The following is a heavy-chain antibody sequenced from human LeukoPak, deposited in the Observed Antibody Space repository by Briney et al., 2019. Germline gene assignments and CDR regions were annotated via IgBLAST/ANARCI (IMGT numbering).Heavy chain of an antibody. CDR2: ISSSSSYI. D-gene: IGHD3-3*01. CDR1: GFTFSSYS. CDR3: ARDLPPYDFWSGPSDDAFDI. Sequence: GGSLRLSCAASGFTFSSYSMNWVRQAPGKGLEWVSSISSSSSYIYYADSVKGRFTISRDNAKNSLYLQMNSLRAEDTAVYYCARDLPPYDFWSGPSDDAFDIWGQGTMVTVSS. V-gene: IGHV3-21*04. J-gene: IGHJ3*02.